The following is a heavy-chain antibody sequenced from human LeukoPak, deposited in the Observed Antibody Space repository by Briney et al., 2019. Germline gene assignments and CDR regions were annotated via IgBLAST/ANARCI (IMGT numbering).Heavy chain of an antibody. Sequence: ASVKLSCKASGYTFTGYYMHWVRQAPGQGLEWMGWINPNSGGTNYAQKFQGRVTITRDTSISTAYMELSRLRSDDTAVYYCARILGEPLNLFDPWGQGTLVTVSS. J-gene: IGHJ5*02. CDR2: INPNSGGT. CDR1: GYTFTGYY. CDR3: ARILGEPLNLFDP. D-gene: IGHD3-10*01. V-gene: IGHV1-2*02.